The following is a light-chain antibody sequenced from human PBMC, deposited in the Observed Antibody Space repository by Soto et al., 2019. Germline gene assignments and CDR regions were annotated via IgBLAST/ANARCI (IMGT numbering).Light chain of an antibody. J-gene: IGKJ1*01. CDR2: DAT. CDR3: QKYGSSPRT. V-gene: IGKV3-20*01. CDR1: QSVSSSY. Sequence: EIVLTQSPGTLSLSPGERATLSCRASQSVSSSYLAWYQQKPGQAPRLLNYDATSRATGIPDRFRGSGSGTDFILTISRLEPEDLEVYYCQKYGSSPRTFGHGTKVEVK.